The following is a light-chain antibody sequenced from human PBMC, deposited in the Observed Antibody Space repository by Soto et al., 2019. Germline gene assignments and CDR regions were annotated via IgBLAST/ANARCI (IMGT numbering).Light chain of an antibody. CDR1: QSVSSSY. J-gene: IGKJ1*01. CDR2: GAS. CDR3: QQYGSSPRT. V-gene: IGKV3-20*01. Sequence: EIVLTQSPGSLSLSPGEGATLSCWASQSVSSSYLAWYQQKPGQAPRLLIYGASARATGIPDRFSGSGSGTDFTITISRLEPEDFAVYYCQQYGSSPRTFGQGTKVDIK.